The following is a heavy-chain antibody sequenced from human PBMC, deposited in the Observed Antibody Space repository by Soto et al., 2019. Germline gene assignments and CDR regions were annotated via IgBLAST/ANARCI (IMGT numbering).Heavy chain of an antibody. J-gene: IGHJ4*02. V-gene: IGHV2-5*02. CDR3: AHRRGAYYFDY. CDR2: IYWDGDK. CDR1: GLSLSTNGVG. D-gene: IGHD1-26*01. Sequence: SGPTLVNPTQTLTLTCTFSGLSLSTNGVGVGWIRQPPGKALEWLALIYWDGDKRYSPSLKSRLTITKDTSKNQVVLTMTNMDPVDTATYYCAHRRGAYYFDYWGQGTLVTVSS.